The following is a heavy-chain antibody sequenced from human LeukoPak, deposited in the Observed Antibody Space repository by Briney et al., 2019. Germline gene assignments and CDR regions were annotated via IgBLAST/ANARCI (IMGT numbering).Heavy chain of an antibody. J-gene: IGHJ3*01. CDR1: GFIVSNFY. V-gene: IGHV3-53*01. CDR2: FSSGGDT. CDR3: ARVALYALDV. D-gene: IGHD3-16*01. Sequence: AGGSLRLSCAASGFIVSNFYMAWVHQAPGKGLEWVSVFSSGGDTYYAESVKGRFTIYRDNSKNTLYLQISSLRAEDTAVYYCARVALYALDVWGQGTVVTVSS.